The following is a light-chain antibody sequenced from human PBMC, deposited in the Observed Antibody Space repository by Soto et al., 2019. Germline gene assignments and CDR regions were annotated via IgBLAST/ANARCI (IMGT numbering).Light chain of an antibody. V-gene: IGLV2-8*01. CDR1: SSDVGAYKY. J-gene: IGLJ3*02. Sequence: QSALTQPPSASGSPGQSVTISCTGTSSDVGAYKYVSWYQQYPGKAPKLMIYEGNKRPSGVPDRFSGSKSGNTASLTVSGLQAEDEADYYCTSYTGSNIWVFGGGTKLTVL. CDR3: TSYTGSNIWV. CDR2: EGN.